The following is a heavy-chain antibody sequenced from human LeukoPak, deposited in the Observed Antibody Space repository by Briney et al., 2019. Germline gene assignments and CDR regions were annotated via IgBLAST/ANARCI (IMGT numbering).Heavy chain of an antibody. CDR3: ARERWQQLN. CDR2: ISSSGSTI. D-gene: IGHD6-13*01. Sequence: GGSLRLSCAASGFTFSSYEMNWVRQAPGKGLEWVSYISSSGSTIYYADSVKGRFTISRDNAKNSLYLQMNSLRAEDTAVYYCARERWQQLNWGRGTLVTVSS. CDR1: GFTFSSYE. J-gene: IGHJ4*02. V-gene: IGHV3-48*03.